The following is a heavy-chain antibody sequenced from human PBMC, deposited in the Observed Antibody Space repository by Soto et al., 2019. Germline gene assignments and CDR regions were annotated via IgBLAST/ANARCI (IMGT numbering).Heavy chain of an antibody. Sequence: GGSLRLSCAASGFIFSDYGFHWVRQTPGKGLEWVAAIWYDGRYAFYANSVKGRFTISRDKSENTLYLQMNSLRVEDTAVYYCAKEAPVRTLIAATCWHFDYWGQGTLVTVSS. CDR1: GFIFSDYG. V-gene: IGHV3-33*03. CDR2: IWYDGRYA. CDR3: AKEAPVRTLIAATCWHFDY. J-gene: IGHJ4*02. D-gene: IGHD5-12*01.